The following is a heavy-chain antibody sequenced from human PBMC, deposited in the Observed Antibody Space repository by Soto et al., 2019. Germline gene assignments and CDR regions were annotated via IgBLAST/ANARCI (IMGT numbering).Heavy chain of an antibody. CDR1: GGTFSSYA. J-gene: IGHJ4*02. CDR2: IIPIFGTA. CDR3: ARTDDYDSSGYYQPYFDY. V-gene: IGHV1-69*13. Sequence: SVKVSCKASGGTFSSYAISWVRQAPGQGLEWMGGIIPIFGTANYAQKFQGRVTITADESTSTAYMELSSLRSEDTAVYYCARTDDYDSSGYYQPYFDYWGQGTLVTSPQ. D-gene: IGHD3-22*01.